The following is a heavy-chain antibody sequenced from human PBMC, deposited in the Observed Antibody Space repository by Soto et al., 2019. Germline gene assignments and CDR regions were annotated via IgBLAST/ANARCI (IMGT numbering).Heavy chain of an antibody. V-gene: IGHV2-5*02. CDR1: GFSLSTSGVG. Sequence: SGPTLVNPTQTLTLTCTFSGFSLSTSGVGVGWIRQPPGKALEWLALIYWDDDKRYSPSLKSRLTITKDTSKNQVVLTMTNMDPVDTATYYCAHVGTTGTKSYYYYYYGMDVWGQGTTVSVSS. D-gene: IGHD1-1*01. CDR2: IYWDDDK. CDR3: AHVGTTGTKSYYYYYYGMDV. J-gene: IGHJ6*02.